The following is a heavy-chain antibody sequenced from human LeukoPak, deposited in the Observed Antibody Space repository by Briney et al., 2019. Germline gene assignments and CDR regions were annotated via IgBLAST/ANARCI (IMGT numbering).Heavy chain of an antibody. V-gene: IGHV1-46*01. CDR2: INPSGGST. D-gene: IGHD2-15*01. CDR1: GYTFTSYD. J-gene: IGHJ4*02. Sequence: ASVKVSCKASGYTFTSYDINWVRQATGQGLEWMGIINPSGGSTSYAQKFQGRVTMTRDTSTSTVYMELSSLRSEDTAVYYCAREDPLVAARGLDYWGQGTLVTVSS. CDR3: AREDPLVAARGLDY.